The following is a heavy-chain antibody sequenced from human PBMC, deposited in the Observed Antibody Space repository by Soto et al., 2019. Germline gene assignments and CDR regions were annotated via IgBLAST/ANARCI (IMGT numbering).Heavy chain of an antibody. Sequence: QVQLVQSGAEVKKPGSSVKVSCKASGYTFTSYGISWVRQAPGQGLEWMGWISAYNGNTNYAQKLQGRVTMTTDTSTSTAYMELRSLRSDDTAVYYCARERYYYGSGSYYSPYYYYGMDVWGQGTTVTVSS. V-gene: IGHV1-18*04. CDR3: ARERYYYGSGSYYSPYYYYGMDV. D-gene: IGHD3-10*01. CDR2: ISAYNGNT. J-gene: IGHJ6*02. CDR1: GYTFTSYG.